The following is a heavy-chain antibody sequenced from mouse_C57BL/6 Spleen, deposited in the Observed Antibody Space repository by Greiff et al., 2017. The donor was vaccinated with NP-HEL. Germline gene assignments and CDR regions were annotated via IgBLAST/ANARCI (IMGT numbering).Heavy chain of an antibody. CDR3: ARHEGVWSSFAY. CDR1: GYTFTEYT. Sequence: VQLVESGAELVKPGASVKLSCKASGYTFTEYTIHWIKQRSGQGLEWIGWFYPGSGSIKYNEKFKDKATLTADKSSSTVYMELSRLTSEDSAVYFCARHEGVWSSFAYWGQGTLVTVSA. D-gene: IGHD2-10*02. J-gene: IGHJ3*01. V-gene: IGHV1-62-2*01. CDR2: FYPGSGSI.